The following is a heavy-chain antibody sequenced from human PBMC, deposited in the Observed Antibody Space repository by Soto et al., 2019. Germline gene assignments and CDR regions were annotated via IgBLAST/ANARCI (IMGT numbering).Heavy chain of an antibody. CDR3: ARDGGSHGPSYFDS. V-gene: IGHV3-33*01. CDR1: GSTFSKFG. CDR2: IWYDGSNK. D-gene: IGHD3-16*01. J-gene: IGHJ4*02. Sequence: VQLVESGGGVVQPGRSLRLSCVASGSTFSKFGMHWVRQAPGQGPEWVAVIWYDGSNKYYGESVKGRFAISRDNSKNTVYLDISSLRTEDTAVYYCARDGGSHGPSYFDSWGQGSLVIVSS.